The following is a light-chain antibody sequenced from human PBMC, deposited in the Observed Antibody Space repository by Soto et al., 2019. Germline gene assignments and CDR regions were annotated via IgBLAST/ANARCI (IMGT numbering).Light chain of an antibody. CDR2: GAS. CDR1: QSVSSNY. Sequence: IVLTQSPGTLSLSPGERATLSCRASQSVSSNYLAWYQQKPGQAPRLLIYGASSRATGIPDRFSGSGSGTDFTLTISRLEPEDFAVYSCQQYGSSPRTFGQGTKVEIK. CDR3: QQYGSSPRT. V-gene: IGKV3-20*01. J-gene: IGKJ1*01.